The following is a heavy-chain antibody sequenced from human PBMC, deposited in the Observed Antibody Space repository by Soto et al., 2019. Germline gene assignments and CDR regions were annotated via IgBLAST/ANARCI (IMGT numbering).Heavy chain of an antibody. J-gene: IGHJ4*02. CDR3: ARSSSSGYSFDL. D-gene: IGHD3-22*01. CDR1: GGSISSYY. Sequence: PSETLSLTCTVSGGSISSYYWSWIRQPPGKGLEWIGYIYYSGSTNYNPSLKSRVTISVDTSKNQFSLKLSSVTAADTAVYYCARSSSSGYSFDLWGQGTLVTVSS. CDR2: IYYSGST. V-gene: IGHV4-59*01.